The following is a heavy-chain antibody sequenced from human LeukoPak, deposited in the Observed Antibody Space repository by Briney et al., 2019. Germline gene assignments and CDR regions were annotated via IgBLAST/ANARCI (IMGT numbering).Heavy chain of an antibody. D-gene: IGHD3-10*01. J-gene: IGHJ4*02. CDR3: ARDWYYGSGSYYDY. CDR1: GFTFSSYW. Sequence: GGSLRLSCAASGFTFSSYWMSWVRQAPGKGLEWVANIKQDGSEKYYVDSVKGRFTISRDNAKNSLYLQMNSLRAEDTAVYYCARDWYYGSGSYYDYWGQGTLVTVSS. V-gene: IGHV3-7*01. CDR2: IKQDGSEK.